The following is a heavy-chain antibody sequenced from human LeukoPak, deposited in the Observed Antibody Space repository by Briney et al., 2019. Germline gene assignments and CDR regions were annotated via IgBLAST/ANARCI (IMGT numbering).Heavy chain of an antibody. Sequence: GGSLRLSCAASGFTFDSLGIHWVRQAPGKGLEWVAFIDYDTSNRYYIDSVKGRFTISRDSSKNTVYLQMNNLRPEDTAVYFCAQGLNGFTDTWFREYFLHWGQGTLVTVSS. V-gene: IGHV3-30*02. D-gene: IGHD3-10*01. CDR2: IDYDTSNR. J-gene: IGHJ1*01. CDR3: AQGLNGFTDTWFREYFLH. CDR1: GFTFDSLG.